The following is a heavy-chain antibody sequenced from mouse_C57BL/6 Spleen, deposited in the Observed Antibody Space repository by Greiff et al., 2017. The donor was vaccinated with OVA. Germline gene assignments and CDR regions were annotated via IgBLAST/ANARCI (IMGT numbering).Heavy chain of an antibody. J-gene: IGHJ3*01. D-gene: IGHD2-4*01. V-gene: IGHV5-16*01. Sequence: EVKLVESEGGLVQPGSSMKLSCTASGFTFSDYYMAWVRQVPEKGLEWVANINYDGSSTYYLDSLKSRFIISRDNAKNILYLQMSSLKSEDTATYYCARLYDYDGGPFAYWGQGTLVTVSA. CDR1: GFTFSDYY. CDR3: ARLYDYDGGPFAY. CDR2: INYDGSST.